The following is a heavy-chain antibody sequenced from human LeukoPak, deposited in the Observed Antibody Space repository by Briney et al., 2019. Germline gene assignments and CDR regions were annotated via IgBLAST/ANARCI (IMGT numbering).Heavy chain of an antibody. CDR1: GFAFSSYS. Sequence: GGSLRLSCAASGFAFSSYSMNWVRQAPGKGLEWISSINSRSIYIYYADSLKGRFTISRDNAKNSLYLQMNSLRAEDTAVYYCARTSYSSSSFDSWGQGTLVTVSS. CDR3: ARTSYSSSSFDS. CDR2: INSRSIYI. J-gene: IGHJ5*01. V-gene: IGHV3-21*06. D-gene: IGHD6-6*01.